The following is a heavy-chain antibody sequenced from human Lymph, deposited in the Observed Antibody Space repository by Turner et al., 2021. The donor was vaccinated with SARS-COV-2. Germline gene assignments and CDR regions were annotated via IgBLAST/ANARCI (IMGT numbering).Heavy chain of an antibody. CDR1: GFTFSSYW. CDR3: AREDTVMVYDY. V-gene: IGHV3-7*03. D-gene: IGHD5-18*01. J-gene: IGHJ4*02. CDR2: IKQDGSEK. Sequence: EVRLVESGGGLVQPGGSLRLSCAASGFTFSSYWMSWVRQAPGKGLEWVANIKQDGSEKYYVDSGKGRFTISRDNAKNSLNLQMNSLRAEDTAVYYCAREDTVMVYDYWGQGTLVTVSS.